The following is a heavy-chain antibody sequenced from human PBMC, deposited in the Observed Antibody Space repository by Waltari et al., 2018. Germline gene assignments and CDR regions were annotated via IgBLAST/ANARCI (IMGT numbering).Heavy chain of an antibody. V-gene: IGHV4-59*08. D-gene: IGHD6-19*01. J-gene: IGHJ4*02. Sequence: QVQLQESGTGLVKPSETLSLTCTGSGGPISSYYWSWIRQPPWKGLEWIVYIYYSGSTNYNPSLKSRVTISVDTSKNQFSLKLSSVTAADTAVYYCARQISAGKGGFDYWGQGTLVTVSS. CDR3: ARQISAGKGGFDY. CDR1: GGPISSYY. CDR2: IYYSGST.